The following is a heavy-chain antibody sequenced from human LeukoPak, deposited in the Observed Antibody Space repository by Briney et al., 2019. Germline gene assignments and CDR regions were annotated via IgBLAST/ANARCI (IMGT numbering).Heavy chain of an antibody. Sequence: SETLSLICAVSGVSFDDYYWAWVRQTPGKGLEWIGEINHSGYTNDSPSLKSRVTLSIDTSRKQFSLNLRSVTVADAGTYYCTRMTTGHDYWGQGTLVTVSS. V-gene: IGHV4-34*01. CDR1: GVSFDDYY. CDR2: INHSGYT. J-gene: IGHJ4*02. CDR3: TRMTTGHDY. D-gene: IGHD4-17*01.